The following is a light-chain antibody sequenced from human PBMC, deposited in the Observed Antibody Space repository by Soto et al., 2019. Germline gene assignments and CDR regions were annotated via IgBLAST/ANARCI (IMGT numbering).Light chain of an antibody. V-gene: IGLV2-14*01. CDR3: ASYRSANTLVV. J-gene: IGLJ1*01. CDR2: EVT. Sequence: QSVLTQPASVSGSPGQSITVSCTGTSRDIGNYNYVSWYQHHPGKAPKLMIYEVTSRPSGVSDRFSGSKPGMTASLTISGLQPEDEADYFCASYRSANTLVVFGTGTKVTVL. CDR1: SRDIGNYNY.